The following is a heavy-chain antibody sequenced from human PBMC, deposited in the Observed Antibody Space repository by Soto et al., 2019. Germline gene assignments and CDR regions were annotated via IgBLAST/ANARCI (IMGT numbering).Heavy chain of an antibody. J-gene: IGHJ4*02. V-gene: IGHV4-34*01. CDR3: ARAEDDYLSLDY. CDR1: GGSFSGYY. D-gene: IGHD4-17*01. Sequence: XETLSLTCAVYGGSFSGYYWSWIRQPPGKGLEWIGEINHSGSTNYNPSLKSRVTISVDTSKNQFSLKLSSVTAADTAVYYCARAEDDYLSLDYWGQGTLVTVSS. CDR2: INHSGST.